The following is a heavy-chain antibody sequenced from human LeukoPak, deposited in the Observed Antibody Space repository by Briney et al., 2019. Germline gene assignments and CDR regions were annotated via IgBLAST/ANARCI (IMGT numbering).Heavy chain of an antibody. J-gene: IGHJ4*02. CDR3: TTEGIVVAVAGNFEY. D-gene: IGHD6-19*01. CDR2: IKSKSDGGTT. CDR1: GFTFSNAW. V-gene: IGHV3-15*01. Sequence: GGSLRLSCAASGFTFSNAWMSWVRQAPGKGLEWVGLIKSKSDGGTTDYAAPVKGRFTISRDDSKNTLYLQMSSLKTEDTAVYYCTTEGIVVAVAGNFEYWGQGTLVNVSS.